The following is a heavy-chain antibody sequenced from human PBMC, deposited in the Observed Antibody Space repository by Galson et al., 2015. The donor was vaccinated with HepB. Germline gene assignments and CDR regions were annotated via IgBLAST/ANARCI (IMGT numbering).Heavy chain of an antibody. Sequence: SLRLSCAASGLTFNTYTVTWVRQALGKGLEWLSCISTSDDSVYYADSVKGRFSISIDNSKSSVYLQMSSLGVEDTAVYFCARGHGGISATWGQGTLVTVSS. CDR1: GLTFNTYT. CDR2: ISTSDDSV. CDR3: ARGHGGISAT. J-gene: IGHJ5*02. D-gene: IGHD4-23*01. V-gene: IGHV3-48*04.